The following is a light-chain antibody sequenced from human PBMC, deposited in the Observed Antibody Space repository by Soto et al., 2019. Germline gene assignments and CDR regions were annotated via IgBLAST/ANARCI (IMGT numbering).Light chain of an antibody. CDR3: QHYSDWLT. J-gene: IGKJ4*01. V-gene: IGKV3-15*01. CDR2: GAS. Sequence: EIVMTQSPATLSVSPGERATLSCRASQSVSSNLAWYQQKPGQAPRLLIYGASTRATGIPARFSGSGSGTEFTLTISSLQSEDFAFYYCQHYSDWLTFGGGTKVEI. CDR1: QSVSSN.